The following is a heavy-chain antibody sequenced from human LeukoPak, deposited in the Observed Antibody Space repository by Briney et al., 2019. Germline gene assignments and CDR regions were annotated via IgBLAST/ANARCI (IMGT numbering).Heavy chain of an antibody. V-gene: IGHV1-18*04. Sequence: SVTVSCKASGYTLTSYGMSWVGQAPGQGREGMGWISAYNGNTNYAQKLLGRVTMTTDTSTSTAYMELRSLRSDDTAVYYCARRTVALDYWGQGTPVTVSS. CDR2: ISAYNGNT. CDR1: GYTLTSYG. CDR3: ARRTVALDY. D-gene: IGHD2-15*01. J-gene: IGHJ4*02.